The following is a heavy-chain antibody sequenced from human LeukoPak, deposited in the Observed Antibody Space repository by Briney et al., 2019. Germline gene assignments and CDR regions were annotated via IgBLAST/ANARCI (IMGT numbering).Heavy chain of an antibody. Sequence: SETLSLTCAVYGGSFSGYYWSWIRQPPGKGLEWIGEINHSGSTNYNPSLKSRVTISVDTSKNQFSLKLSSVTAADTAVYYCARDRPGYGGTNWFDPWGQGTLVTVSS. CDR3: ARDRPGYGGTNWFDP. D-gene: IGHD4-17*01. V-gene: IGHV4-34*01. CDR1: GGSFSGYY. J-gene: IGHJ5*02. CDR2: INHSGST.